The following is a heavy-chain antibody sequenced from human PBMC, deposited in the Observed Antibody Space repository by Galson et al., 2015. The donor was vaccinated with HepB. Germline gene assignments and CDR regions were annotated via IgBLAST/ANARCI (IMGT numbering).Heavy chain of an antibody. V-gene: IGHV1-2*06. CDR2: INPKSGGT. Sequence: SVKVSCKASGYTFTAYYMHWVRQAPGQGLEWMGRINPKSGGTDFPQNFQGRVTMTSDTTISTVYMELSRLKSDDTAVYYCARVGSRYGLDWGQGTLVTVSS. D-gene: IGHD5-18*01. J-gene: IGHJ4*02. CDR3: ARVGSRYGLD. CDR1: GYTFTAYY.